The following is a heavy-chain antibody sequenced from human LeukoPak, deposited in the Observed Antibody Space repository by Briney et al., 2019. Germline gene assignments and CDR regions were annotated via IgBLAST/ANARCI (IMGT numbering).Heavy chain of an antibody. V-gene: IGHV4-31*03. Sequence: PSQTLSLTCTVSGGSISSGGYYWSWIRQHPGRGLEWIGNIYYSGSTYDNPSLKSRLTISVDTSKNQFSLKLTSVTAADTAVYYCAKAGYSSNWEFVWFDTWGQGTLVTVSS. CDR3: AKAGYSSNWEFVWFDT. CDR1: GGSISSGGYY. CDR2: IYYSGST. J-gene: IGHJ5*02. D-gene: IGHD6-13*01.